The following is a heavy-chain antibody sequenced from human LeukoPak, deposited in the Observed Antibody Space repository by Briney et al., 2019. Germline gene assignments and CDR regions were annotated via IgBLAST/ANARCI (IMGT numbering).Heavy chain of an antibody. D-gene: IGHD2-15*01. CDR3: GRRSCSGGSCNCDY. CDR2: ISSGGSNT. V-gene: IGHV3-23*01. Sequence: GGSLRLSCAGSGFTFSIYAMAWVRQAPGKGLEWVSAISSGGSNTNYADSVKGPFTMSRDNSKNTLYLQMNSLTAEDTAVYYCGRRSCSGGSCNCDYWGQGTLVTVSS. J-gene: IGHJ4*02. CDR1: GFTFSIYA.